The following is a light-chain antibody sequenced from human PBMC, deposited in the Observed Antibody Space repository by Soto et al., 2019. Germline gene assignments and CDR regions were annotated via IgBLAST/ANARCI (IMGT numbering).Light chain of an antibody. CDR2: DAS. CDR1: QSVSSY. CDR3: QQRSNWPPGT. Sequence: ENVLTQSPGTLSLSPGEGATLSCRATQSVSSYLAWYQQKPGQAPRLLIYDASNRATGIPARFSGSGSGTDFTLTISSLEPEDFAVYYCQQRSNWPPGTFGGGTKVDIK. V-gene: IGKV3-11*01. J-gene: IGKJ4*01.